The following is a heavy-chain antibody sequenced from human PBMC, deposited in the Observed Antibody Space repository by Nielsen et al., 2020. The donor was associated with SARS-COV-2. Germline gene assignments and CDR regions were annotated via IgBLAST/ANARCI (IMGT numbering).Heavy chain of an antibody. CDR2: IKQDGSEK. CDR3: ARDGLRGGLMVYALTLFDY. Sequence: GGSLRLSCAASGFTFSSYWMSWVRQAPGKGLEWVANIKQDGSEKYYVDSVKGRFTISRDNAKNSLYLQMNSLRAEDTAVYYCARDGLRGGLMVYALTLFDYWGQGTLVTVSS. J-gene: IGHJ4*02. V-gene: IGHV3-7*01. D-gene: IGHD2-8*01. CDR1: GFTFSSYW.